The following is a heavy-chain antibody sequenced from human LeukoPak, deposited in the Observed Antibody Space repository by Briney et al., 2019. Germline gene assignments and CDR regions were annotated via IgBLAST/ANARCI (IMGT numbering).Heavy chain of an antibody. Sequence: GESLKISCKGSRYSFTSYWIGWVRQMPGKGLEWMGIIYPGDSDTRYSPSFQGQVTISADKSISTAYLQWSSLKASDTAMYYCARSSNYYDSSGYYYGYWGQGTLVTVSS. D-gene: IGHD3-22*01. CDR1: RYSFTSYW. CDR3: ARSSNYYDSSGYYYGY. J-gene: IGHJ4*02. V-gene: IGHV5-51*01. CDR2: IYPGDSDT.